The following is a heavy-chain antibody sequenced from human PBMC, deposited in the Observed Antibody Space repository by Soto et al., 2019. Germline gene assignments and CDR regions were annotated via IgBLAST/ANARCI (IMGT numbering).Heavy chain of an antibody. CDR3: AETAAPGSGWFGP. CDR2: IHSSGST. CDR1: GDSISSSSYY. V-gene: IGHV4-39*01. J-gene: IGHJ5*02. D-gene: IGHD6-13*01. Sequence: KPSETLSLTCTVSGDSISSSSYYWGWIRQPPGKGLEWIATIHSSGSTSYNPSLKSRVTISVDTSKKQFSLKLNSVTATDTAVYYCAETAAPGSGWFGPWGQGTLVTISS.